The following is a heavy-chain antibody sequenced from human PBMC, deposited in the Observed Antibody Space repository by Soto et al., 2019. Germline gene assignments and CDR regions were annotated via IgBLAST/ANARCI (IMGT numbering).Heavy chain of an antibody. Sequence: ASVKVSCKASGFTFTSSAVQWVRQARGQRLEWIGWIVVGSGNTNYAQKFQERVTITRDMSTSTAYMELSSLRSEDTAVYYCAAENSNGDYYDSSGEVWGQGTLVTVSS. CDR3: AAENSNGDYYDSSGEV. V-gene: IGHV1-58*01. CDR1: GFTFTSSA. J-gene: IGHJ4*02. CDR2: IVVGSGNT. D-gene: IGHD3-22*01.